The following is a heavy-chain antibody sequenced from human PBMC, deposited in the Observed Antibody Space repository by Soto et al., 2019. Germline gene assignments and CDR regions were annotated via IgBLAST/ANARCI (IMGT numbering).Heavy chain of an antibody. J-gene: IGHJ4*02. CDR2: IYYSGST. V-gene: IGHV4-59*01. CDR1: GGSISSYY. CDR3: ASADSSGYYYILDY. Sequence: SETLSLTCTVSGGSISSYYWSWIRQPPGKGLEWIGYIYYSGSTNYNPSLKSRVTISVDTSKNQFSLKLSSVTAADTAVYYCASADSSGYYYILDYWGQGTLVTVSS. D-gene: IGHD3-22*01.